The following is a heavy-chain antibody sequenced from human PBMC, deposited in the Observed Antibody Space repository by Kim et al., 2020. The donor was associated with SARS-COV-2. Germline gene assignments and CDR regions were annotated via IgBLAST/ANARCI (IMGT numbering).Heavy chain of an antibody. V-gene: IGHV4-34*01. J-gene: IGHJ1*01. Sequence: SETLSLTCAVYGGSFSGYYWSWIRQPPGKGLEWIGEINHSGSTNYNPSLKSRVTISVDTSKNQFSLKLSSVTAADTAVYYCARGSRIGIVVVVARRAEYFQHWGQGTLVTVSS. D-gene: IGHD2-15*01. CDR1: GGSFSGYY. CDR3: ARGSRIGIVVVVARRAEYFQH. CDR2: INHSGST.